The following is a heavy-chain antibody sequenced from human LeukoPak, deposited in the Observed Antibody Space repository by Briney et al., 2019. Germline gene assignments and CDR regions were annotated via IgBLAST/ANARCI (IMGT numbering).Heavy chain of an antibody. V-gene: IGHV3-69-1*01. Sequence: GGSLRLSRAPSGFTLSDFYITWMRQAPGKGGAWMSYITNAYRTYYAENVRGRFTISRANDKTSLLMQRNSLGAEDTYDYYCATDRGPHMISANSGDFDIWGQGTMVTVSS. CDR2: ITNAYRT. J-gene: IGHJ3*02. CDR3: ATDRGPHMISANSGDFDI. CDR1: GFTLSDFY. D-gene: IGHD3-16*01.